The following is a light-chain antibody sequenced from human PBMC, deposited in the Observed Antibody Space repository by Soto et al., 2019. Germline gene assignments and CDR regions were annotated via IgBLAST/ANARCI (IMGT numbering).Light chain of an antibody. CDR3: CSYAGDLAL. Sequence: QYVLTQPRSVSWSPGQSVTISCTVTSSDVGGYDFVSWYQQHPGKAPKLMISDVSKRPSGVPDRFSGSKSGNTASLTISGLQAEDEADYYCCSYAGDLALFGGGT. J-gene: IGLJ2*01. CDR1: SSDVGGYDF. CDR2: DVS. V-gene: IGLV2-11*01.